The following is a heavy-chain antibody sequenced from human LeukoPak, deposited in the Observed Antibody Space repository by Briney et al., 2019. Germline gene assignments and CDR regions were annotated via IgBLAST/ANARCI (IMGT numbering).Heavy chain of an antibody. D-gene: IGHD3-22*01. V-gene: IGHV3-74*01. CDR1: GFTFRSYW. CDR3: ARDLGYYDSSGYTYYSYGMDV. CDR2: INGDGGIT. Sequence: PGGSLRLSCVASGFTFRSYWMHWVRQPPGKGLVWVSRINGDGGITSNADSAKGRFTISRDNAKNTLYLQMNSLRAEDTAVYYCARDLGYYDSSGYTYYSYGMDVWGQGTTVTVSS. J-gene: IGHJ6*02.